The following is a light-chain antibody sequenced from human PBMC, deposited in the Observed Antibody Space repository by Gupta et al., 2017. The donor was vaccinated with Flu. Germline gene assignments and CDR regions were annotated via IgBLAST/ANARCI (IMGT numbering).Light chain of an antibody. J-gene: IGLJ1*01. Sequence: QSALPQPASVSGSRGQSITISCTGSHSALGTYDYVSWYKQHPGKAPKLIIFEVTKRPSGVSSRFSGSKSGNTASLTISGLQAEDEADYYCSSYTNIDTPYVFGTGTKVTVL. CDR1: HSALGTYDY. CDR2: EVT. V-gene: IGLV2-14*01. CDR3: SSYTNIDTPYV.